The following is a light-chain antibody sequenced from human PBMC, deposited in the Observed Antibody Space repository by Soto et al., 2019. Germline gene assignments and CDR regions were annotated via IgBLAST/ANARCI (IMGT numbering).Light chain of an antibody. V-gene: IGKV3-11*01. CDR2: GAS. CDR1: QSISSN. Sequence: EIVMTQSPATLSVSPGERATLSCRASQSISSNLVWYQQKVGQATRLLIYGASTRANGIPARFSGSGSGTDFTLTISSLEPEDAAFYYCQQRSNWHPITFGQGTRLEIK. CDR3: QQRSNWHPIT. J-gene: IGKJ5*01.